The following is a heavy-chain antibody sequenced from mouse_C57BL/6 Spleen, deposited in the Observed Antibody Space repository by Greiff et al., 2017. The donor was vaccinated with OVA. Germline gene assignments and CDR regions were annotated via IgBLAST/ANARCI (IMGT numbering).Heavy chain of an antibody. CDR3: VIDYDYFDY. V-gene: IGHV10-3*01. CDR2: IRSTSSNYAT. Sequence: EVKVVESGGGLVQPKGSLKLSCAASGFTFNTYAMHWVSQAPGKGLDLVARIRSTSSNYATYYADSVKDRVTISRDDSQSMRYLQMNNLKTEDTAMYYYVIDYDYFDYWGQGTTLTVSS. D-gene: IGHD2-3*01. CDR1: GFTFNTYA. J-gene: IGHJ2*01.